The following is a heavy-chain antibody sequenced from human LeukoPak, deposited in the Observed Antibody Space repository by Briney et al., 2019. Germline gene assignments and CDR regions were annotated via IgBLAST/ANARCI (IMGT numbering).Heavy chain of an antibody. CDR3: AGNLSGYGFDY. CDR2: INHSGST. CDR1: GGSFSGYY. Sequence: SETLSLTCAVYGGSFSGYYWNWIRQPPGKGLEWIGEINHSGSTNYNPSLKSRVTISVDTSKNQFSLKLSSVTAADTAVYYCAGNLSGYGFDYWGQGTLVTVSS. V-gene: IGHV4-34*01. D-gene: IGHD5-12*01. J-gene: IGHJ4*02.